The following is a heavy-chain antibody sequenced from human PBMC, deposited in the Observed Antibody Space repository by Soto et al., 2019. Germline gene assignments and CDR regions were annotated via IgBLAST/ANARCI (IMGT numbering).Heavy chain of an antibody. Sequence: PSETLSLTCAVSGDSIIGIYYWTWIRQPPGKGLEWIGYNHYSGSTNYNPSLQSRVTISVDTSKNQFSLKLSSVTAADTAVYYCARGGSGSYYLGFGVYYYYGMDVWGQGTTVTVSS. CDR1: GDSIIGIYY. V-gene: IGHV4-59*01. D-gene: IGHD1-26*01. J-gene: IGHJ6*02. CDR3: ARGGSGSYYLGFGVYYYYGMDV. CDR2: NHYSGST.